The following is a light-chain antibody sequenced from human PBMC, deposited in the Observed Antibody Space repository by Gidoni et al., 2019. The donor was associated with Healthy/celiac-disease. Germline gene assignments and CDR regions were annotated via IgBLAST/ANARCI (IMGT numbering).Light chain of an antibody. CDR1: QSISSD. J-gene: IGKJ2*01. CDR2: AAC. CDR3: QQSYSTPT. Sequence: IQMTQSPSSLSASVGDRVTITCRASQSISSDLNWYQQKPGKAPKLLIYAACSLQSGVPSRVSGSGSGTDFTLTSSRLQPEDFATYYCQQSYSTPTFXXXTKLEIK. V-gene: IGKV1-39*01.